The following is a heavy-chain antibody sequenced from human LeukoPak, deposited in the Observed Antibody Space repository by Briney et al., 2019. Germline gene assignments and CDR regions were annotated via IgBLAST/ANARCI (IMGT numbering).Heavy chain of an antibody. CDR3: ARDKSVYYDTSGSRFDY. Sequence: PGGSLRLSCAASQFTFSSYWMSWVRQAPGKGLEWVANINQDGSEKYYVDSVKGRFTISRDNAKNSLYLQMNSLRAEDTAVYHCARDKSVYYDTSGSRFDYWGQGTLVTVSS. D-gene: IGHD3-22*01. CDR2: INQDGSEK. V-gene: IGHV3-7*01. CDR1: QFTFSSYW. J-gene: IGHJ4*02.